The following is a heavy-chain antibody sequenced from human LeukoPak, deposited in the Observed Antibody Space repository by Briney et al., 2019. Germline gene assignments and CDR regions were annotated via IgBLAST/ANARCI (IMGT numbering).Heavy chain of an antibody. CDR2: IYTSGST. Sequence: SETLSLTCTVSGGSISSYYWSWIRQPAGKGLEWIGRIYTSGSTNYNPSLKSRVTMSVDTSKNQFSLKLSSVTAADTAVYYCAREVRRWLQAYYYYMDVWGKGTTVTISS. CDR3: AREVRRWLQAYYYYMDV. J-gene: IGHJ6*03. D-gene: IGHD5-24*01. V-gene: IGHV4-4*07. CDR1: GGSISSYY.